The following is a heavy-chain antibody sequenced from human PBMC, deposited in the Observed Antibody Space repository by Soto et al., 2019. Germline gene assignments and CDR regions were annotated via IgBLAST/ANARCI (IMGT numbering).Heavy chain of an antibody. CDR3: ARDEYYDSSGYYL. Sequence: SETLSLTCAVYGGSFSGYYWSWIRQPPGKGLEWIGEINHSGSTNYNPSLKSRVTISVDTSKNQFTLKLSSVTAADTAVYYCARDEYYDSSGYYLWGQGTLVTVSS. D-gene: IGHD3-22*01. J-gene: IGHJ5*02. CDR1: GGSFSGYY. V-gene: IGHV4-34*01. CDR2: INHSGST.